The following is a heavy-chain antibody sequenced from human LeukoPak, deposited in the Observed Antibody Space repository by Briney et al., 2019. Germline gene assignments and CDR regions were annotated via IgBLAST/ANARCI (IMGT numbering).Heavy chain of an antibody. J-gene: IGHJ4*02. D-gene: IGHD4-11*01. CDR1: GGSISSYY. CDR2: IYYSGST. Sequence: SETLSLTCTVSGGSISSYYWSWIRQPPGKGLEWIGYIYYSGSTNYNPSLKSRVTISVDTSKNQFSLKLSSVTAADAAVYYCARTTVTFDYWGQGTLVTVSS. CDR3: ARTTVTFDY. V-gene: IGHV4-59*01.